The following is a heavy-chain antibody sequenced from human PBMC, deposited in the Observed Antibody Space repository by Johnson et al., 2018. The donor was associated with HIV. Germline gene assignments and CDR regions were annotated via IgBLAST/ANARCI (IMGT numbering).Heavy chain of an antibody. D-gene: IGHD2-15*01. Sequence: EVQLVESGGGVVQPGRSLRLSCAASGFTVSSNYMSWVRQAPGKGLEWVSGINWNGGSTGYADSVKGRFPISRDNAKNSLYLQMKSLRAEDTALYYCARGVVPDPFDIWGQGTMVTVSS. CDR3: ARGVVPDPFDI. CDR2: INWNGGST. J-gene: IGHJ3*02. CDR1: GFTVSSNY. V-gene: IGHV3-20*04.